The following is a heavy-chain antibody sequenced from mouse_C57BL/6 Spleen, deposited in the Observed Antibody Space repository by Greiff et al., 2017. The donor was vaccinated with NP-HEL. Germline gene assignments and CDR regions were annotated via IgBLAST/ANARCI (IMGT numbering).Heavy chain of an antibody. Sequence: VQVVESGGGLVKPGGSLKLSCAASGFPFRSYAMSWVRQTPEKRLEWVATISDGGSYTYYPDNVKGRFTISRDNAKNNLYLQMSHLKSEDSAVYYCAREGDYDPPWFAYWGQGTLVTVSA. CDR1: GFPFRSYA. J-gene: IGHJ3*01. CDR3: AREGDYDPPWFAY. V-gene: IGHV5-4*01. D-gene: IGHD2-4*01. CDR2: ISDGGSYT.